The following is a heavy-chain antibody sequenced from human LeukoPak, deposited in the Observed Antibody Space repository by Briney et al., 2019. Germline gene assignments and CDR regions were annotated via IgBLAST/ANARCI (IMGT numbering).Heavy chain of an antibody. CDR3: ARLFSTVTNLFDYY. V-gene: IGHV4-39*01. CDR2: IYYSGST. J-gene: IGHJ4*02. CDR1: GGSISSSSYY. D-gene: IGHD4-17*01. Sequence: SETLSLTCTVSGGSISSSSYYWGWIRQPPGKGLEWIGSIYYSGSTYYNPSLKSRVTISVDTSKNQFSLKLSSVTAADTAVYYCARLFSTVTNLFDYYWGQGTLVTVSS.